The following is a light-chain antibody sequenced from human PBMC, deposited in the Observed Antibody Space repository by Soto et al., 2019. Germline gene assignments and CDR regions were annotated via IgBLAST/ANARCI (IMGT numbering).Light chain of an antibody. Sequence: EIVLPQSPAPPSVSPGESATLFCTATQTISSNLARHPQMPVMTPRILIYGAPSSSTAPTARFTGSGFMTAFTLTISSLHSEDSAIYYWQQYAKWPWTFGTGTKV. CDR2: GAP. V-gene: IGKV3D-15*01. CDR3: QQYAKWPWT. CDR1: QTISSN. J-gene: IGKJ1*01.